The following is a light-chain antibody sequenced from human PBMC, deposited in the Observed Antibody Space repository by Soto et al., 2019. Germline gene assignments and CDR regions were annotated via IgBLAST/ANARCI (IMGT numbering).Light chain of an antibody. CDR3: QQYVISVT. CDR2: GAS. V-gene: IGKV3D-15*01. CDR1: PRVSTN. Sequence: PASLSLSPGERATLSCRARPRVSTNLAWYEQKPVQTPRRVIYGASTWATGVPPGMTGGRWGRKDSLTTISRLEAQVSVIYYRQQYVISVTFGQGTRLEIK. J-gene: IGKJ5*01.